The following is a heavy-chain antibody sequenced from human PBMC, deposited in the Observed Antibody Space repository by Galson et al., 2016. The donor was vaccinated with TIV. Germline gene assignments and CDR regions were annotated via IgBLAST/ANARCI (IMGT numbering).Heavy chain of an antibody. CDR3: AKKGGLDV. J-gene: IGHJ6*01. V-gene: IGHV3-30*02. CDR1: GFTFSIYG. Sequence: LRLSCAASGFTFSIYGMHWVRQAPGKGLEWVASIGNDGVDKHADSVKGRFTISRDNSKSTLYLHLSSLRADDTAVYYCAKKGGLDVWGQGTTVTVSS. CDR2: IGNDGVDK.